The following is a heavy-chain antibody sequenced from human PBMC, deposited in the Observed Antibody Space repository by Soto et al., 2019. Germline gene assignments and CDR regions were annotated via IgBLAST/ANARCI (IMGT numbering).Heavy chain of an antibody. CDR3: ASFPQVEMATIKDY. CDR2: INHSGST. D-gene: IGHD5-12*01. CDR1: GGSFSGYY. Sequence: SETLSLTCAVYGGSFSGYYWSWIRQPPGKGLEWIGEINHSGSTNYNPSLKSRVTISVDTSKNQFSLKLSSVTAADTAVYYCASFPQVEMATIKDYWGQGTLVTVSS. V-gene: IGHV4-34*01. J-gene: IGHJ4*02.